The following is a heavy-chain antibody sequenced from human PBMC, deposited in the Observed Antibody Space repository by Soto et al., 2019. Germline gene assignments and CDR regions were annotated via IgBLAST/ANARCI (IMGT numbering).Heavy chain of an antibody. Sequence: PSETLSLTCTVSGGSISSGGYYWSWIRQHPGKGLEWIGYIYYSGSTNYNPSLKSQVTISVGTSKNQFSLKLSSVTAADTAVYYCARDKVYYDSSGFDYWGQGTLVTVSS. CDR3: ARDKVYYDSSGFDY. D-gene: IGHD3-22*01. J-gene: IGHJ4*02. V-gene: IGHV4-31*02. CDR2: IYYSGST. CDR1: GGSISSGGYY.